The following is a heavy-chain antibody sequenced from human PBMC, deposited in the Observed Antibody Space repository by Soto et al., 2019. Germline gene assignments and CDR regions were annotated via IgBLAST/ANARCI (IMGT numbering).Heavy chain of an antibody. V-gene: IGHV4-34*01. CDR3: ARGGGRGYSYGYGIRDDAFNI. CDR2: ISHTGST. Sequence: QVQLQQWGAGLLKPSETLSLTCAVYGASFSGYYWSWIRQPPGEGLEWIGEISHTGSTNYNPSLKSRVTISVDTSKNQFSLKLTSVTAADTAIYYCARGGGRGYSYGYGIRDDAFNIWGQGTMVTVSS. D-gene: IGHD5-18*01. J-gene: IGHJ3*02. CDR1: GASFSGYY.